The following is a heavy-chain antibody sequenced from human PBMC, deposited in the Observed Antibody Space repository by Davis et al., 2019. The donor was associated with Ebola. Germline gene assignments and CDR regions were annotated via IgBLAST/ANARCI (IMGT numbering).Heavy chain of an antibody. D-gene: IGHD6-6*01. CDR1: GGSFSGYY. Sequence: PSETLSLTCAVYGGSFSGYYWRWIRQPPGKGLEWIGEINHSGSTNYNPSLKSRVTISVDTSKNQFSLKLSSVTTADTAVYYCASLVEYSSSIRDYWGQGTLVTVTS. CDR2: INHSGST. V-gene: IGHV4-34*01. J-gene: IGHJ4*02. CDR3: ASLVEYSSSIRDY.